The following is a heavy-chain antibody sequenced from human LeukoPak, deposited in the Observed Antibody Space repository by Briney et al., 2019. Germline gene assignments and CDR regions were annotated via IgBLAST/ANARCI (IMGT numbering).Heavy chain of an antibody. V-gene: IGHV4-34*01. Sequence: SETLSLTCAVYGGSFSGYYWSWIRQPPGKGLEWIGEINHSGSTNYNPSLKSRVTISVDTSKNQFSLKLNSVTAADTAVYYCARVSSGDGYNPGYYFDYWGQGTLVTVSS. J-gene: IGHJ4*02. D-gene: IGHD5-12*01. CDR1: GGSFSGYY. CDR3: ARVSSGDGYNPGYYFDY. CDR2: INHSGST.